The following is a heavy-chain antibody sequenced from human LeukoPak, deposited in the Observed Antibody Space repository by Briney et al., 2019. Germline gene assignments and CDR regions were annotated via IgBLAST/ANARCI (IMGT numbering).Heavy chain of an antibody. J-gene: IGHJ5*02. V-gene: IGHV3-53*01. CDR3: AKTRPGGSYDH. Sequence: GGSLRRSCAASGFAVNNNFMSWVRQPPGKGLEWISVLFSNGATYYLDSVKDRFTISRDDSKNIVYLQLDTLRGEDTAIYYCAKTRPGGSYDHWGRGTLVTVSS. CDR2: LFSNGAT. D-gene: IGHD1-26*01. CDR1: GFAVNNNF.